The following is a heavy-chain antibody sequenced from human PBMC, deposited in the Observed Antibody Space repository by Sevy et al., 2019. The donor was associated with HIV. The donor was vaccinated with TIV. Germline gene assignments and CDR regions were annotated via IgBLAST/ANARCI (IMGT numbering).Heavy chain of an antibody. CDR2: MNPNSGNS. CDR3: ASLDSPSLAAFDY. J-gene: IGHJ4*02. V-gene: IGHV1-8*01. Sequence: ASVKVSCKASGYTFTSYYINWVRQATGQGLEWMGWMNPNSGNSGYAQKFQGRVTRTRNTSISTAYMELGSLRSEDTAVYYCASLDSPSLAAFDYWGQGTLVTVSS. D-gene: IGHD6-25*01. CDR1: GYTFTSYY.